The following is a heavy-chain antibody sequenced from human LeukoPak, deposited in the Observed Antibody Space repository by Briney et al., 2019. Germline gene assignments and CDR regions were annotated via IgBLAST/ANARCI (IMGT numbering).Heavy chain of an antibody. Sequence: GGSLRLSCAASGFTFSSYGMHWVRQAPGKGLEWVALISYDGSNKYYADSVKGRFAISRDNSKNTLYLQMNSLRVEDTAVYYCARGYGGKTGYFDYWGQGTLVTVSS. D-gene: IGHD4-23*01. J-gene: IGHJ4*02. CDR3: ARGYGGKTGYFDY. V-gene: IGHV3-30*19. CDR1: GFTFSSYG. CDR2: ISYDGSNK.